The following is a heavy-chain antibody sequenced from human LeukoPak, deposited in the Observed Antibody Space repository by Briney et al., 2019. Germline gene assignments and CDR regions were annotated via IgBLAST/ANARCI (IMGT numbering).Heavy chain of an antibody. CDR3: ARQTGSGLFILP. CDR1: GGSISSSSW. CDR2: IYDGGST. D-gene: IGHD3/OR15-3a*01. J-gene: IGHJ4*02. Sequence: SETLSLTCAVSGGSISSSSWWTWVRQSPGKGLEWIAEIYDGGSTNYNPSLNSRVTISLEKSKNQFSLKLTSVTPADTAVYFCARQTGSGLFILPGGQGTLVTVSS. V-gene: IGHV4-4*02.